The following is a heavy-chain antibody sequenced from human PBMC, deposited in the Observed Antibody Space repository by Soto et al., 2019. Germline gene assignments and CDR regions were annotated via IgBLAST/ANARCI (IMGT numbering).Heavy chain of an antibody. J-gene: IGHJ6*02. CDR3: AKDHAGELTHYGMDV. CDR2: ISGSGGST. D-gene: IGHD1-26*01. CDR1: GFTFSSYA. V-gene: IGHV3-23*01. Sequence: EVQLLESGGGWVQPGGSLRLSCAASGFTFSSYAMSWVRQAPGKGLEWVSAISGSGGSTYYADSVKGRFTISRDNSKNTLYLQMNSLRAEDTAVYYCAKDHAGELTHYGMDVWGQGTTVTVSS.